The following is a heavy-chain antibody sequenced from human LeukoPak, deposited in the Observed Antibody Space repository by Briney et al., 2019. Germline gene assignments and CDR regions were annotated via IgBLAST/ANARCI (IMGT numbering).Heavy chain of an antibody. CDR1: GFTFSSHA. CDR2: ISGSGGST. V-gene: IGHV3-23*01. Sequence: GGSLRLSCAASGFTFSSHAMNWVRQAPGKGLEWVSGISGSGGSTRYADSVKGRFTISRDNSKNTLYLQMNSLRAEDTAVYYCAKDRMNAYWGQGTLVTVSS. J-gene: IGHJ4*02. CDR3: AKDRMNAY.